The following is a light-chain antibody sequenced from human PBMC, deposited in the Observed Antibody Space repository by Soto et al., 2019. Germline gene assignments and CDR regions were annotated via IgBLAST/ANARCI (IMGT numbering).Light chain of an antibody. CDR2: SNN. CDR1: SSNIGSNT. Sequence: QSVLTQPPSTSGTPGQRVTISCPGSSSNIGSNTVNWYQQLPGTAPKLLIYSNNQRPSGVPDRFSGSKSGTSASLAISGLQAEDEADYYCAAWDHSLNGVVFGGGTKVTVL. J-gene: IGLJ2*01. CDR3: AAWDHSLNGVV. V-gene: IGLV1-44*01.